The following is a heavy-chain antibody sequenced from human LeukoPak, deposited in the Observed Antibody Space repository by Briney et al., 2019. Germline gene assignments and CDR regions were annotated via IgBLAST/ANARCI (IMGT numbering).Heavy chain of an antibody. V-gene: IGHV3-7*01. CDR1: GFTFSSYW. CDR3: ARESPGIAAAGDWFDP. D-gene: IGHD6-13*01. CDR2: IKQDGSEK. J-gene: IGHJ5*02. Sequence: PGGSLRLSCAASGFTFSSYWMSWVRQAPGKGLEWVANIKQDGSEKYYVDSVKGRFTISRDNAKNSLYLQMNSLRAEDTAVYYCARESPGIAAAGDWFDPWGQGTLVTVSS.